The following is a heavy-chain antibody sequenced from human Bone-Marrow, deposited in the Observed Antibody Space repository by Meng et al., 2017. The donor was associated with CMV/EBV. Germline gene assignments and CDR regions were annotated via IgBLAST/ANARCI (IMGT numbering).Heavy chain of an antibody. CDR3: ARGEDCTTTTCFAGGWLGP. J-gene: IGHJ5*02. CDR2: VYYSGST. V-gene: IGHV4-39*07. D-gene: IGHD2-2*01. CDR1: GGSISSSSYY. Sequence: SETLSLTCTVSGGSISSSSYYWGWIRQPPGKGLEWIGTVYYSGSTFYSPSLKSRVTISADTSKNQFSLKLSSVTAADTAIYYCARGEDCTTTTCFAGGWLGPWGQGTLVTVSS.